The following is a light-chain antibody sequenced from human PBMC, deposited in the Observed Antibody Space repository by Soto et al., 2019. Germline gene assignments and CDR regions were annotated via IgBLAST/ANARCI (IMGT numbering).Light chain of an antibody. Sequence: EVVLTQSPATLSLSPGERATLSCRASENVSTFVDWYQQKPGQAPRLLIYGASNRATGIPARFSGSGSGADFTLTISNLEPEDFAVYYCQQHSHWPPWTFGQGTKVDIK. J-gene: IGKJ1*01. CDR1: ENVSTF. V-gene: IGKV3-11*01. CDR2: GAS. CDR3: QQHSHWPPWT.